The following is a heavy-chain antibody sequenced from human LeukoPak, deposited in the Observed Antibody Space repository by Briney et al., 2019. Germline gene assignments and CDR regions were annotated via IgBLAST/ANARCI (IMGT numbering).Heavy chain of an antibody. V-gene: IGHV7-4-1*02. Sequence: ASVKVSCKASGYTFTSYDINWVRQATGQGLEWMGWINTNTGNPTYAQGFTGRFVFSLDTSVSTAYLQISSLKAEDTAVYYCARTEVGATPDYWGQGTLVTVSS. CDR1: GYTFTSYD. D-gene: IGHD1-26*01. CDR2: INTNTGNP. J-gene: IGHJ4*02. CDR3: ARTEVGATPDY.